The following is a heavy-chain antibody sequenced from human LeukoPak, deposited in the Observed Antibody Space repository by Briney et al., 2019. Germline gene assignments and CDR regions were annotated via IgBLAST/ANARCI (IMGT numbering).Heavy chain of an antibody. V-gene: IGHV3-48*02. J-gene: IGHJ4*02. CDR2: ITDTSRIM. CDR3: ARVNSVCRAFGS. CDR1: GFSFSDYN. Sequence: GGSLRLSCAASGFSFSDYNMNWVRQAPGKGLEWVSYITDTSRIMYYADSVRGRFTISRDNAKNSLYLQMHTLTDEDTAVYYCARVNSVCRAFGSWGQGTLVTVSS. D-gene: IGHD5/OR15-5a*01.